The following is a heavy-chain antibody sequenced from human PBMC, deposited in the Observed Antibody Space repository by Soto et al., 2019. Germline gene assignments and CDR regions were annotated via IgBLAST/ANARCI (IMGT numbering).Heavy chain of an antibody. D-gene: IGHD3-22*01. CDR1: GFTFSSYS. J-gene: IGHJ4*02. Sequence: GESLKISCAASGFTFSSYSMNWVRQAPGKGLEWVSSISSSSSYIYYADSVKGRFTISRDNAKNSLYLQMNSLRAEDTAVYYCARDLGHSRYYYDSSGYYFDYWGQGTLVTVSS. CDR3: ARDLGHSRYYYDSSGYYFDY. CDR2: ISSSSSYI. V-gene: IGHV3-21*01.